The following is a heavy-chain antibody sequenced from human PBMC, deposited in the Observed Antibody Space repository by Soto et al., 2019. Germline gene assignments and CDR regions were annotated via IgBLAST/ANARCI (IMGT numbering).Heavy chain of an antibody. CDR2: IYLGDSDT. V-gene: IGHV5-51*01. CDR3: ARHRGVRNYYYGMDV. Sequence: GESLKISCKGSGYSFTSYWIGWVRQMPGKGLEWMGIIYLGDSDTRYSPSFQGQVTISADKSISTAYLQWSSLKASDTAMYYCARHRGVRNYYYGMDVWGQGTTVTVSS. J-gene: IGHJ6*02. CDR1: GYSFTSYW. D-gene: IGHD1-26*01.